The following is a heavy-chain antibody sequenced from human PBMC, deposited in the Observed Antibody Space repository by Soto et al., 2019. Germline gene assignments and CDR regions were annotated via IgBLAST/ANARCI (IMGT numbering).Heavy chain of an antibody. V-gene: IGHV3-53*01. CDR2: IYSGGST. CDR3: ARDVRGYYFDY. Sequence: GGSLRLSCAASGFTVSSNYMSWVRQAPGKGLEWVSVIYSGGSTYYADSVKGRFTISRDNSKNTLYLQMNSLRAEDTAVYYCARDVRGYYFDYWGQGTLVTVSS. J-gene: IGHJ4*02. D-gene: IGHD3-10*02. CDR1: GFTVSSNY.